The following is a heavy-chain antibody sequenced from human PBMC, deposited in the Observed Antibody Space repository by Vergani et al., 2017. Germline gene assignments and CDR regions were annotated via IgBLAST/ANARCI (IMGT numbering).Heavy chain of an antibody. D-gene: IGHD2-21*02. J-gene: IGHJ6*02. V-gene: IGHV1-18*01. CDR3: ARDPRGYGGDPEDYYYGMDV. Sequence: QVQVVQSGAEVKKPGASVKVSCKASGYTFTSYGISWVRQAPGQGLEWMGWISAYNGNTKYAQKFQGRVTMTTDTSTSTAYMELRSLRSDDTAVYYCARDPRGYGGDPEDYYYGMDVWGQGTTVTVSS. CDR2: ISAYNGNT. CDR1: GYTFTSYG.